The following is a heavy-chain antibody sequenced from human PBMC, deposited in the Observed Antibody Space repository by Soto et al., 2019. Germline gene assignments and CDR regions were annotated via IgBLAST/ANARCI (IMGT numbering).Heavy chain of an antibody. CDR2: MNQDGSQK. J-gene: IGHJ4*02. CDR3: ATYCSGSSCYTFDY. CDR1: GFTFGNYL. D-gene: IGHD2-2*01. Sequence: GGSLRLSCGTSGFTFGNYLMAWVRPAPGKELEWVANMNQDGSQKYYVDSVKGRFTLSRDNAGKSLYLQMNSLRAEDTAVYYCATYCSGSSCYTFDYWGQGTLVTVSS. V-gene: IGHV3-7*03.